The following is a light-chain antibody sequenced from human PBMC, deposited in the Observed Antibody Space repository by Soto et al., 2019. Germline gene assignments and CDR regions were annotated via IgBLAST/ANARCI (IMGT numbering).Light chain of an antibody. V-gene: IGKV2-28*01. Sequence: DIVMTQSPLSLPVTPGEPASISCTSSQSLLYIDGYNYLDWYLQKPGQPPKLLIYSASNRASGVPARFSGSGSGTDFTLKISRVEAEDVGVYFFMQARQTPFTFGPGTKVDIK. CDR1: QSLLYIDGYNY. CDR3: MQARQTPFT. CDR2: SAS. J-gene: IGKJ3*01.